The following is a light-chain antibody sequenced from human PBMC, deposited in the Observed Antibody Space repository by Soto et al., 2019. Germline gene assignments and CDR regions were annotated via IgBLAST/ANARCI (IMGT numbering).Light chain of an antibody. Sequence: DIQMTQSPSTLSASVGDRVTITCRASQSISSWLAWYQQKPGKAPKLLIYKASSLEIGVPSRFSGSGSGTEFTLTISSLQPDDFATYYCQQYKSYPLTFGQGTRLEIK. CDR2: KAS. CDR3: QQYKSYPLT. J-gene: IGKJ5*01. V-gene: IGKV1-5*03. CDR1: QSISSW.